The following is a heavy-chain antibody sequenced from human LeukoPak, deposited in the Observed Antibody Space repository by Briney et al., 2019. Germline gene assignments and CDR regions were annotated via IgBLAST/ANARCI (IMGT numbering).Heavy chain of an antibody. J-gene: IGHJ4*02. CDR2: IRFDGSDK. CDR1: GFTFSRYG. Sequence: GGTLRLSCAASGFTFSRYGMHWVRQAPGQGLEWVAFIRFDGSDKYHADSVKGRFTISRDNSKNTVYLQMNSLRVEDTALYYCAKIGAVAGHFDYWGQGPLVTVSS. V-gene: IGHV3-30*02. D-gene: IGHD6-19*01. CDR3: AKIGAVAGHFDY.